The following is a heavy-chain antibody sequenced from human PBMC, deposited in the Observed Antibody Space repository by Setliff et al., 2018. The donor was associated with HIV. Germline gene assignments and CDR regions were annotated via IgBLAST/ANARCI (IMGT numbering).Heavy chain of an antibody. CDR3: ARDFLGDGYMDV. Sequence: GGSLRLSCEASGFTFSSYSMNWVCQAPGKGLEWVSSISSSSSYIYHADSVKGRFTISRDNAKNSLYLQMNSLRAEDTAVYYCARDFLGDGYMDVWGKGTTVTVSS. CDR2: ISSSSSYI. V-gene: IGHV3-21*01. CDR1: GFTFSSYS. D-gene: IGHD3-16*01. J-gene: IGHJ6*03.